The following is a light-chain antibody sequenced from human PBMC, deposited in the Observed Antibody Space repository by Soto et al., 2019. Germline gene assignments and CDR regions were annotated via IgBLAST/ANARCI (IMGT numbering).Light chain of an antibody. CDR2: ADN. CDR1: RSNIGSNT. V-gene: IGLV1-44*01. Sequence: QSVVTQPPSASGTPGQRVTISSSGSRSNIGSNTVNWYQHLPGTAPKLLIYADNQRPSGVPDRFSGSKSGTSASLAISGLQPEDEGDYYCAAWDDTLDAYVFGTGTKVTVL. CDR3: AAWDDTLDAYV. J-gene: IGLJ1*01.